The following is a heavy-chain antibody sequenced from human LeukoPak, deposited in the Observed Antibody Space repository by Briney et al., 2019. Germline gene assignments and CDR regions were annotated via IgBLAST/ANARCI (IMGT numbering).Heavy chain of an antibody. CDR2: IYTSGST. J-gene: IGHJ6*03. Sequence: PSETLSLTCTVSGGSISSYYWSWIRQPPGKGLEWIGYIYTSGSTNYNPSLKSRVTISVDTSKNQFSLKLSSVTAADTAVYYCARRTVTRNYYYYMDVWGKGTTVTVSS. D-gene: IGHD4-11*01. CDR3: ARRTVTRNYYYYMDV. V-gene: IGHV4-4*09. CDR1: GGSISSYY.